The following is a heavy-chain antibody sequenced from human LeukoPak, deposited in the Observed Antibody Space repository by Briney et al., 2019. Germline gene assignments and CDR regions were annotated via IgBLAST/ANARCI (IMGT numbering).Heavy chain of an antibody. J-gene: IGHJ4*02. CDR3: ARGDFWSGLNY. Sequence: GGSLRLSCAASGFTFSSYSLNWVRQAPGKGLEWVSYISSSSSTIYYADSVKGRFTISRDNAKHSLYLQMNSLRAEDTAVYYCARGDFWSGLNYWGQGTLVTVSS. CDR2: ISSSSSTI. V-gene: IGHV3-48*01. D-gene: IGHD3-3*01. CDR1: GFTFSSYS.